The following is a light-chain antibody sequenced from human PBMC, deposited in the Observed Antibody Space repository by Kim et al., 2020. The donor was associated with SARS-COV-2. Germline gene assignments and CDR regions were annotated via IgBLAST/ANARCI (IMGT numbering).Light chain of an antibody. CDR3: CSYAGTYSYV. CDR2: DVF. J-gene: IGLJ1*01. CDR1: SNDVGGYDY. V-gene: IGLV2-11*01. Sequence: QSALTQPASVSGSPGQSITISCTGSSNDVGGYDYVSWYQHLPGKAPKLILYDVFKRPSGVPDRFSGSKSGTTASLTISGLQAEDEADYYCCSYAGTYSYVFGTGTKVTAL.